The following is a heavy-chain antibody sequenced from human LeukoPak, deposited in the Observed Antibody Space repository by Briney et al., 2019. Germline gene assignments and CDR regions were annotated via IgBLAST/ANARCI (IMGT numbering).Heavy chain of an antibody. V-gene: IGHV5-51*01. D-gene: IGHD2-21*02. CDR3: ARHGVTASVADAFDI. Sequence: GESLKISCKGSGYSFTSYWIGWVRQMPGKGLEWMGIIYPGDSDTTYSPSFQGQVTISADKSISTAYLQWSSLKASGTAMYYCARHGVTASVADAFDIWGQGTMVTVSS. CDR1: GYSFTSYW. CDR2: IYPGDSDT. J-gene: IGHJ3*02.